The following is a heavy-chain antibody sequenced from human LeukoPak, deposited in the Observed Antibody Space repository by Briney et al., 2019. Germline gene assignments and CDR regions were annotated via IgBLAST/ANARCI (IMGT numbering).Heavy chain of an antibody. V-gene: IGHV4-31*03. CDR3: GSSSGYGMDV. CDR2: IYYSGST. CDR1: GGSFSSGGYY. Sequence: SETLSLTCTVSGGSFSSGGYYWSWLRQHPGKGLEWIGYIYYSGSTYYNPSLKSRVTISVDTSKNQFSLKVSSVTAADTAVYYCGSSSGYGMDVWGKGTTVTVSS. J-gene: IGHJ6*04. D-gene: IGHD3-10*01.